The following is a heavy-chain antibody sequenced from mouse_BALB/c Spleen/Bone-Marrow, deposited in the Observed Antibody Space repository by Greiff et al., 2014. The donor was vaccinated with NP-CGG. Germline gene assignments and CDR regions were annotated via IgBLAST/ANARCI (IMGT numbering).Heavy chain of an antibody. D-gene: IGHD1-1*01. Sequence: ESGAELMKPGASVKISCKATGYTFSSYWIDWVKQRPGHGLEWIGEILPGSGSTNYNEKFKGKATVTADTSSNTAYMQLSSRTSEDAAVDDCARSRWGFYVDYWAQGTTLTVSS. CDR1: GYTFSSYW. CDR3: ARSRWGFYVDY. CDR2: ILPGSGST. V-gene: IGHV1-9*01. J-gene: IGHJ2*01.